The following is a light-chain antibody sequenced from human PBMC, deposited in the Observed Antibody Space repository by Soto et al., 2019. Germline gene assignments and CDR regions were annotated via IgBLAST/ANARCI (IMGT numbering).Light chain of an antibody. CDR2: DNN. V-gene: IGLV1-51*01. J-gene: IGLJ3*02. Sequence: CVLTQPPSVSAAPGQKVTISCSGSSANIGNNYVSWYQQLPGTAPKLLIYDNNKRPSGIPDRFSGSKSGTSATLGITGLQTGDEADYYCGTWDSSLSAGKFGGGTK. CDR1: SANIGNNY. CDR3: GTWDSSLSAGK.